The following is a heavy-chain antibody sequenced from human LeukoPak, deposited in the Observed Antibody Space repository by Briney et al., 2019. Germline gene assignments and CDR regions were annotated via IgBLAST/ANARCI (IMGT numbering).Heavy chain of an antibody. Sequence: ASVKVSCKASGYTFTGYYMHWVRQAPGQGLEWMGWINPNSGGTNYAQKFQGRVTMTRDTSISTAYMELSRLRSDDTAVYYCASIGSSSSTYYYYYMDVWGKGTTVTVSS. CDR2: INPNSGGT. J-gene: IGHJ6*03. CDR3: ASIGSSSSTYYYYYMDV. D-gene: IGHD6-6*01. V-gene: IGHV1-2*02. CDR1: GYTFTGYY.